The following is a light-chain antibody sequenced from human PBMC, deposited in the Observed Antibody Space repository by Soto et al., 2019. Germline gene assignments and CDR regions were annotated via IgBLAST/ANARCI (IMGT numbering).Light chain of an antibody. CDR3: QQYHTYWT. CDR2: RAS. Sequence: DIQMTQSPSTQSASVGDRIAITCRASQTVSTWLAWYQQKPGKAPKLLIYRASSLESGVPSRFSGSGSGTEFTLTISSLQPDDFATYYCQQYHTYWTFGQGTKVEIK. CDR1: QTVSTW. V-gene: IGKV1-5*03. J-gene: IGKJ1*01.